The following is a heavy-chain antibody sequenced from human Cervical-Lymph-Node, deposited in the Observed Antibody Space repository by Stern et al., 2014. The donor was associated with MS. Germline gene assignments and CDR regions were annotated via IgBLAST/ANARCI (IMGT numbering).Heavy chain of an antibody. CDR1: GGTLTSYA. D-gene: IGHD3-22*01. J-gene: IGHJ4*02. CDR2: GIPIIGTA. CDR3: ATVGDHYDSRGYYYGH. V-gene: IGHV1-69*01. Sequence: QVQLGQSGAEVKKPGASVKVSCKAYGGTLTSYAISWVRQAPGPGLEWMGGGIPIIGTAHYAPRFQGRVTITADESTSTVYMDLSSLRSEDTATYYCATVGDHYDSRGYYYGHWGQGTQVTVSS.